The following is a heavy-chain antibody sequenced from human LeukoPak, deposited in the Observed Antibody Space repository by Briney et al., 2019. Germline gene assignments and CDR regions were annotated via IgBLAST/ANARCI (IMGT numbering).Heavy chain of an antibody. V-gene: IGHV4-34*01. J-gene: IGHJ4*02. CDR2: INHSGST. CDR1: GGSFSGYY. CDR3: ARHHRGDGYNSFDY. Sequence: SETLSLTCAVYGGSFSGYYWSWIRQPPGKGVEWIGEINHSGSTNYNPSLKSRVTISVDTSKNQFSLKLSSVTAADTAVYYCARHHRGDGYNSFDYWGQGTLVTVSS. D-gene: IGHD5-24*01.